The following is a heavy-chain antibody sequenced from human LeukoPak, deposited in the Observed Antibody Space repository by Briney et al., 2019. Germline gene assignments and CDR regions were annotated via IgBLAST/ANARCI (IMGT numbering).Heavy chain of an antibody. J-gene: IGHJ6*03. CDR1: GFTFSNYA. D-gene: IGHD5-12*01. CDR3: ARVAYSGYVSYYYYYHMDV. V-gene: IGHV3-30*04. Sequence: SGGSLRLSCAASGFTFSNYAMHWVRQAPGKGLEWVAVTSYDGSNEYYADSVKGRFTISRDNSKDTLFLQMNSLRAEDTAVYYCARVAYSGYVSYYYYYHMDVWGKGTTVTVSS. CDR2: TSYDGSNE.